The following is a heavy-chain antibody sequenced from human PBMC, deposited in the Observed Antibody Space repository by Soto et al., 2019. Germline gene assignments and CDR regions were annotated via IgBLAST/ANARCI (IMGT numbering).Heavy chain of an antibody. D-gene: IGHD6-13*01. Sequence: QVQLVQSGAEVKKPGSSVKVSCKASGGTFSSYAISWVRQAPGQGLEWMGGIIPIFGTANSAEKSQGRVTITADESTSTAYMELSSLRSQDTAVYYFARDLVIAAAGTPDNWFDPWGQGPLVTVSS. CDR1: GGTFSSYA. CDR2: IIPIFGTA. V-gene: IGHV1-69*01. J-gene: IGHJ5*02. CDR3: ARDLVIAAAGTPDNWFDP.